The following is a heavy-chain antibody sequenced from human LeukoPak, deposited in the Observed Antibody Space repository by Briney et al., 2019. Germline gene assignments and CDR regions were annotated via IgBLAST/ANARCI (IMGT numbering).Heavy chain of an antibody. D-gene: IGHD3-9*01. CDR1: GYSISSAYY. Sequence: SETLSLTCAVSGYSISSAYYWGWIRQPPGKGLEWIGSIYHSGSTYYNPSLKSRVTISVDTSKNQFSLKLSSVTAADTAVYYCARIVSGYLSHYYYMDVWGKGTTVTVSS. CDR3: ARIVSGYLSHYYYMDV. J-gene: IGHJ6*03. V-gene: IGHV4-38-2*01. CDR2: IYHSGST.